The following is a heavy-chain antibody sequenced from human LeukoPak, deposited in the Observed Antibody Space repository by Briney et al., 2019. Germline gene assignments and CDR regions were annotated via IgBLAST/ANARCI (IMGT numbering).Heavy chain of an antibody. V-gene: IGHV3-30*02. D-gene: IGHD2-2*01. Sequence: PGGSLRLSCAASGFTFSSYGMRWVRQAPGKGLEWVAFIRYDGSNKYYADSVKGRFTISRDNSKNTLYLQMNSLRAEDTAVYYCAKDFRGPAAFLGWGQGTLVTVSS. CDR2: IRYDGSNK. CDR3: AKDFRGPAAFLG. J-gene: IGHJ4*02. CDR1: GFTFSSYG.